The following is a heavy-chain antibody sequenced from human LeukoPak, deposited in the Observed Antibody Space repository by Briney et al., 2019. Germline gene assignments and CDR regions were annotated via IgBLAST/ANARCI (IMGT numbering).Heavy chain of an antibody. J-gene: IGHJ4*02. V-gene: IGHV4-34*01. D-gene: IGHD3-22*01. CDR1: GGSFSGYY. CDR3: ARVRTGSGYLDY. CDR2: INHSGST. Sequence: SETLSLTCAVYGGSFSGYYWSWIRQPPGKGLEWIGEINHSGSTNYNPSLKSRVTISVDTSENQFSLKLSSVTAADTAVYYCARVRTGSGYLDYWGQGTLVTVSS.